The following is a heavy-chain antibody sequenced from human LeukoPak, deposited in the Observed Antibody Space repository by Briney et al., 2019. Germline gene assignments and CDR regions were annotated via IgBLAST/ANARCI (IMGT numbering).Heavy chain of an antibody. CDR2: IYYSGST. CDR3: ARDPDP. V-gene: IGHV4-59*01. CDR1: GGSISSYY. J-gene: IGHJ5*02. D-gene: IGHD1-14*01. Sequence: TPSETLSLTCTVSGGSISSYYWSWIRQPPGKGLEWIGYIYYSGSTNYNPSLKSRVTISVDTSKNQFSLKLSSVTAADTAVYYCARDPDPWGQGTLSPSPQ.